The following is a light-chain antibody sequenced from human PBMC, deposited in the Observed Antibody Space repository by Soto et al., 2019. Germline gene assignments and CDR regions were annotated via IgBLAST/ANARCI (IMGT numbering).Light chain of an antibody. CDR3: QQYVSAPRT. CDR2: GAS. J-gene: IGKJ4*01. Sequence: EIVFTQSPGTLSLSPGERATLSCRASQSVSSSYLAWYRQKPGQAPRLLIYGASSRATGIPDRFSGSGSGTDFTLTISRLEPEELAVYDCQQYVSAPRTVGGGTKGDIK. CDR1: QSVSSSY. V-gene: IGKV3-20*01.